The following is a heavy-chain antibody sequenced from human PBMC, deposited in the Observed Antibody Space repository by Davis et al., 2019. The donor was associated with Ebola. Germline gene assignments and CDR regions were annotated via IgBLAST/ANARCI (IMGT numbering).Heavy chain of an antibody. Sequence: ASVKVSCKASGYTFTGYYMHWVRRAPGQRLEWMGWVHGGNGNTKYSQRFQGRVTITTDTSASTAYLDLSSLRSDDTAVFYCARATFGYNSGWYADYWGQGTLVTVSS. CDR3: ARATFGYNSGWYADY. CDR2: VHGGNGNT. V-gene: IGHV1-3*01. J-gene: IGHJ4*02. D-gene: IGHD6-19*01. CDR1: GYTFTGYY.